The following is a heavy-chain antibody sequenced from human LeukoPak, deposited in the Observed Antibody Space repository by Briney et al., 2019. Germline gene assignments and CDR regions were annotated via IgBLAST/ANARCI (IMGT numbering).Heavy chain of an antibody. V-gene: IGHV4-4*02. D-gene: IGHD5-18*01. CDR3: ATRSDVDTEAAPTGPPSDY. CDR1: LDSTTSNF. Sequence: SETLSLTCTVSLDSTTSNFWSWVRQPPGKGLEWIGEIHRSGSPNYNPSLQSRVTISIDRSRNQIVLELSSVTAADTAVYYCATRSDVDTEAAPTGPPSDYWGQGTLVTVSS. J-gene: IGHJ4*02. CDR2: IHRSGSP.